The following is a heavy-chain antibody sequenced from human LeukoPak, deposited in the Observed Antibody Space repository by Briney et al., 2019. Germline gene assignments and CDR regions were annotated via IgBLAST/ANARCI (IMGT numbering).Heavy chain of an antibody. J-gene: IGHJ6*02. CDR2: ISYDGSNK. Sequence: RSLRLSCAASGFTFSSYAMHWVRQAPGKGLEWVAVISYDGSNKYYADSVKGRFTISRDNSKNTLYLQMNSLRAEDTAVYYCARDHSSSWNNYYYYYGMDVWGQGTTVTVSS. CDR1: GFTFSSYA. CDR3: ARDHSSSWNNYYYYYGMDV. D-gene: IGHD6-13*01. V-gene: IGHV3-30-3*01.